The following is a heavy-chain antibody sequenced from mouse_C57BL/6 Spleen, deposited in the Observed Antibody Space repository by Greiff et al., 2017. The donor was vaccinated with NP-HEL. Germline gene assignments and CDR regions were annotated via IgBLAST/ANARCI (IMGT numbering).Heavy chain of an antibody. CDR3: AVYYDYDVEAMDY. CDR1: GFHITNTY. J-gene: IGHJ4*01. D-gene: IGHD2-4*01. V-gene: IGHV14-3*01. CDR2: IDPANGNT. Sequence: EVQLQESVAGLVRPGASVKLSCTASGFHITNTYMHWVKQRPQQGLLWIVRIDPANGNTKYAPKFQGKATITADTSSNTAYLQLSSLTSEDTAIYYCAVYYDYDVEAMDYWGQGTSVTVSS.